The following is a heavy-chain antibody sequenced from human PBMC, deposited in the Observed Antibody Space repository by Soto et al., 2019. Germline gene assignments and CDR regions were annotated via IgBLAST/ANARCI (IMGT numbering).Heavy chain of an antibody. J-gene: IGHJ4*02. V-gene: IGHV3-74*01. Sequence: EVQLVEAGGGSVQPGGSLRLSCEGSGFTFSSCWMHWVRQAPGKGLVWVARINRDGSSTTYGDPVKGRLTISRDNAKNTLYLHMNSLRAEDTALYYCVRGAAAFAGADYWGQGTLVSVSS. CDR2: INRDGSST. D-gene: IGHD2-15*01. CDR3: VRGAAAFAGADY. CDR1: GFTFSSCW.